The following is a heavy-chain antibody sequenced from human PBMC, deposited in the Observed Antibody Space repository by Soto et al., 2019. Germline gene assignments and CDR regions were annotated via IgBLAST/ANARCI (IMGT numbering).Heavy chain of an antibody. V-gene: IGHV4-39*01. Sequence: QLQLQESGPGLVKPSETLSLTCTVSGGSISSSSYYWGWIRQPPGKGLEWIGSIYYSGSTYYNPSPKGRVTISVDTPKTQLSLKLSSVTAADTAVYYCASHAVHSSGFTDYWGQGTLVTVSS. J-gene: IGHJ4*02. CDR1: GGSISSSSYY. CDR3: ASHAVHSSGFTDY. D-gene: IGHD6-19*01. CDR2: IYYSGST.